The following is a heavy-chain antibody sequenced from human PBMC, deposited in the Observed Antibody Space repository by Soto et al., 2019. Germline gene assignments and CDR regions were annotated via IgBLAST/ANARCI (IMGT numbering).Heavy chain of an antibody. Sequence: SETLSLTCTVSGGSISSSSYYWGWIRQPPGKGLEWLGSIYYSGSTYYNPSLKSRVTISVDTSRNQFSLKLSSVTAADTAVYYCARKSVSYSNWLDPWGRGTLVT. J-gene: IGHJ5*02. D-gene: IGHD1-26*01. V-gene: IGHV4-39*01. CDR3: ARKSVSYSNWLDP. CDR2: IYYSGST. CDR1: GGSISSSSYY.